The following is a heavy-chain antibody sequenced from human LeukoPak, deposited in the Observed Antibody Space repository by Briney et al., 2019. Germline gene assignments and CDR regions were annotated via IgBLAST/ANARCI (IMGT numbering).Heavy chain of an antibody. CDR1: GFTFSSSG. CDR3: ARDPERYHFDY. CDR2: IWYDGNNK. Sequence: GTSLRLSCATSGFTFSSSGVHWVRQAPGKGLEWVAVIWYDGNNKYYADSVVGRFTISRDTSKNTVYLQMNSLRAEDTAVYYCARDPERYHFDYWGQGTLVTVSS. J-gene: IGHJ4*02. V-gene: IGHV3-33*01. D-gene: IGHD1-1*01.